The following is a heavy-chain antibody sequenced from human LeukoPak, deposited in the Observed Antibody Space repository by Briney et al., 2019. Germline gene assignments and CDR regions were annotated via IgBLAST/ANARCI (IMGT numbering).Heavy chain of an antibody. CDR3: ARDPQYSSSGYMDV. J-gene: IGHJ6*03. CDR2: IYYSGST. Sequence: PPETLSLTCTVSGGSISSYYWSWIRQPPGKGLEWIGYIYYSGSTNYNPSLKSRVTISVDTSKNQFSLKLSSVTAADTAVYYCARDPQYSSSGYMDVWGKGTTVTVSS. D-gene: IGHD6-6*01. CDR1: GGSISSYY. V-gene: IGHV4-59*01.